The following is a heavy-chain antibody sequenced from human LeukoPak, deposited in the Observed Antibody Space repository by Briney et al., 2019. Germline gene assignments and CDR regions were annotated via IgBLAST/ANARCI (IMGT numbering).Heavy chain of an antibody. CDR3: AKGGVLVPAADGYYFDY. CDR2: ISGSGGST. J-gene: IGHJ4*02. D-gene: IGHD2-2*01. V-gene: IGHV3-23*01. CDR1: GVTFSSYA. Sequence: GGTLRLSCAASGVTFSSYAMSWVRQAPGKGLEWVSAISGSGGSTYYADSVKGRFTISRDNSQNTLYMQMNSLRAEDTPVYYCAKGGVLVPAADGYYFDYWGQGTLVTVSS.